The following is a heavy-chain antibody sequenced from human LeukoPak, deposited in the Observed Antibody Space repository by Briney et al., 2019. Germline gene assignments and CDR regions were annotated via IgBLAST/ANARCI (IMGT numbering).Heavy chain of an antibody. J-gene: IGHJ4*02. V-gene: IGHV1-8*01. CDR2: MNPNSGNT. D-gene: IGHD3-3*01. CDR1: GYTFTSYD. Sequence: ASLKLSCKASGYTFTSYDINWVRQATRQGLEWMGWMNPNSGNTGYAQKFQCRVTMTRNTSISTAYMELSSLRSEDAAVYYCAIRRSHDFWSGLDDYWGQGTLVTVSS. CDR3: AIRRSHDFWSGLDDY.